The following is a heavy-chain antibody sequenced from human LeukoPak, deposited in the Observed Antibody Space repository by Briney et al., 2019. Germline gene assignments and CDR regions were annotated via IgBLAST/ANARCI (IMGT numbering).Heavy chain of an antibody. V-gene: IGHV1-69*13. J-gene: IGHJ6*02. CDR2: IILIFDTA. D-gene: IGHD6-13*01. CDR1: GGNFRNYA. Sequence: SVKVSCKASGGNFRNYAISWVRQAPGQGPEWMGGIILIFDTADYAQKSQGRVTITADESTSTAYMELSRLRSEDTAVYYCARDREQLGYFYGLDVWGQGTTVTVSS. CDR3: ARDREQLGYFYGLDV.